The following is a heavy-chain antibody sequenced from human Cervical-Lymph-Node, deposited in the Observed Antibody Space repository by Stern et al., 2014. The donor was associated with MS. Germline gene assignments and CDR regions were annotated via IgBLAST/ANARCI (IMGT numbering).Heavy chain of an antibody. CDR1: EDTFNSHG. V-gene: IGHV1-69*01. CDR2: IIPMLGTP. CDR3: ARGGYYGDRQYYYGMDV. J-gene: IGHJ6*02. D-gene: IGHD4-17*01. Sequence: VQLVDSGAEVKNPGSSVKVSCKTPEDTFNSHGINWVRQAPGQGLEWMGRIIPMLGTPDYARMFQGRVTITADESASTVYMDLSSLRSEDTAVYYCARGGYYGDRQYYYGMDVWGQGTTVTV.